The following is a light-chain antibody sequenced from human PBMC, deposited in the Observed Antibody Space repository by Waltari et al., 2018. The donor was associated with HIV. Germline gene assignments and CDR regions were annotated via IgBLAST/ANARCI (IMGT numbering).Light chain of an antibody. V-gene: IGLV1-44*01. J-gene: IGLJ2*01. CDR2: NSN. CDR3: AAWDDGLHGWI. CDR1: NSNIGSNP. Sequence: QSVLPQPPSASGTPGQRVTIACSGSNSNIGSNPVNWYQQRPGTAPKLLIYNSNQRPSGVPDRFSGSKSGISASLAISGLQSEDEAGYYCAAWDDGLHGWIFGGGTKLTVL.